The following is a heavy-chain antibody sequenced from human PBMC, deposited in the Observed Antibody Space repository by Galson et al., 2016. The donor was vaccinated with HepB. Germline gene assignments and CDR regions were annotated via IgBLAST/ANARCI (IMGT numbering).Heavy chain of an antibody. Sequence: QSGAEVKKPGESLKISCKGSGYNFINFWTGWVRQMPGKGLEWMGLFYPGDSDATYSPSFEGQVTISVDKSNSTAYLQWSSLKASDTAMYYCARRDSYGLYSFEHWGQGTLVTVSS. CDR2: FYPGDSDA. CDR3: ARRDSYGLYSFEH. CDR1: GYNFINFW. V-gene: IGHV5-51*01. J-gene: IGHJ4*02. D-gene: IGHD5-18*01.